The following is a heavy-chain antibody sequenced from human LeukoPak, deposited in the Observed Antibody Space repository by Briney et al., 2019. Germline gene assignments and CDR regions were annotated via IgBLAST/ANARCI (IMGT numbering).Heavy chain of an antibody. CDR2: IYYSGST. Sequence: PSETLSLTCTVSGGSISSYYWSWIRQPPGKGLEWIGYIYYSGSTNYNPSLKSRVTISVDTSKNQFSLKLSSVTTADTAVYYCARDSGDYFGYWGQGTLVTVSS. J-gene: IGHJ4*02. CDR3: ARDSGDYFGY. CDR1: GGSISSYY. V-gene: IGHV4-59*12. D-gene: IGHD3-10*01.